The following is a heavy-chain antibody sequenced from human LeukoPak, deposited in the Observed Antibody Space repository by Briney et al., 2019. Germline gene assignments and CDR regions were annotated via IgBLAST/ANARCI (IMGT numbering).Heavy chain of an antibody. D-gene: IGHD3-22*01. CDR3: ARVGDYYDSSGYYFFYYYYYMDV. V-gene: IGHV4-59*01. CDR2: IYYSGST. CDR1: GYSISNGYY. J-gene: IGHJ6*03. Sequence: SETLSLTCTVSGYSISNGYYWGWIRQPPGKGLEWIGYIYYSGSTNYNPSLKSRVTISVDTSKNQFSLKLSSVTAADTAVYYCARVGDYYDSSGYYFFYYYYYMDVWGKGTTVTVSS.